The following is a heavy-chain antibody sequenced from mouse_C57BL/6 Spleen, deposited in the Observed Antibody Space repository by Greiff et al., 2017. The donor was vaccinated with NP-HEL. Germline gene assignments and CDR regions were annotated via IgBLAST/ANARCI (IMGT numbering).Heavy chain of an antibody. CDR3: ATAIVTEGHYYAMDY. CDR1: GYSFTDYN. D-gene: IGHD2-5*01. V-gene: IGHV1-39*01. CDR2: INPNYGTT. Sequence: VQLQQSGPELVKPGASVKISCKASGYSFTDYNMNWVKQSNGKSLEWIGVINPNYGTTSYNQKFKGKATLTVDQSSSTAYMQLNSRTSEDSAVYYCATAIVTEGHYYAMDYWGQGTSVTVSS. J-gene: IGHJ4*01.